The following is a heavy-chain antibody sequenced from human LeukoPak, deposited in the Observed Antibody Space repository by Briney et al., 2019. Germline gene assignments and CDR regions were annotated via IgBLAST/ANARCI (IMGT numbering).Heavy chain of an antibody. CDR3: TRVVTYYYDSSGYFDY. J-gene: IGHJ4*02. Sequence: AGGSLRLSCTASGFTFGDYAMSWVRQAPGKGLEWVGFIRSKAYGGTTEYAASVKGRFTISRDDSKSIAYLQMNSLKTEDTAVYYCTRVVTYYYDSSGYFDYWGQGTLVTVSS. CDR2: IRSKAYGGTT. D-gene: IGHD3-22*01. V-gene: IGHV3-49*04. CDR1: GFTFGDYA.